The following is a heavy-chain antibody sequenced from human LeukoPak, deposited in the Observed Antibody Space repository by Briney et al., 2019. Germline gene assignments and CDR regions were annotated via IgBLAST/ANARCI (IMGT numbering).Heavy chain of an antibody. Sequence: GSLRLSCAASGFTFSNCWMHWVRQAPGKGLVWVSRINSDGINTSYADSVKGRFTISRDNAKNTLNLQMNSLRAEDSAIYYCARGHSAWYDYWGQGTLVTVSS. V-gene: IGHV3-74*01. CDR1: GFTFSNCW. CDR2: INSDGINT. J-gene: IGHJ4*02. D-gene: IGHD6-19*01. CDR3: ARGHSAWYDY.